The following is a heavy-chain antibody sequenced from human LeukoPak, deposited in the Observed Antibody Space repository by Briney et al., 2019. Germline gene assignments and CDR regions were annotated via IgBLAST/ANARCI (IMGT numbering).Heavy chain of an antibody. J-gene: IGHJ6*03. CDR1: GGSISSYY. Sequence: SETLSLTCTVSGGSISSYYWSWIRQPPGKGLEWIGYIYTSGSTNYNPSLKSRVTISVDTSKNQFSLKLSSVTAAGTAVYYCARRTGSSSPYYYYYYMDVWGKGTTVTVSS. D-gene: IGHD6-6*01. CDR2: IYTSGST. CDR3: ARRTGSSSPYYYYYYMDV. V-gene: IGHV4-4*09.